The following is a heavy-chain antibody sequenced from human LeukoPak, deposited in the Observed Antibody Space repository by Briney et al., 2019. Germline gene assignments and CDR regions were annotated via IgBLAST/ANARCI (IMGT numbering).Heavy chain of an antibody. CDR3: ARLSGPSGEFGVVF. J-gene: IGHJ1*01. V-gene: IGHV1-18*01. Sequence: ASVKVSCKASGYTFSSYGISWVRQAPGQGLEWMGWISAYNGNTNYAQKLQGRVTMTTDTSTSTAYMELRSLRSDDTAVYYCARLSGPSGEFGVVFWGQGTLVTVSS. D-gene: IGHD3-10*01. CDR1: GYTFSSYG. CDR2: ISAYNGNT.